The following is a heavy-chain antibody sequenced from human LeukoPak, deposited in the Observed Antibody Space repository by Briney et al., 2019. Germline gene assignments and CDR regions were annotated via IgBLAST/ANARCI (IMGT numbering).Heavy chain of an antibody. V-gene: IGHV3-11*01. CDR3: ARVVITAAGTGPWYFDP. CDR1: GFTFSDYY. D-gene: IGHD6-13*01. CDR2: ISTSGSTI. J-gene: IGHJ2*01. Sequence: GGSLRLSCAASGFTFSDYYMNWIRQAPGKGLEWVSYISTSGSTIYYADSVKGRFTISRDNAKNSLYLQMNSLRAEDTALYYCARVVITAAGTGPWYFDPWGRGTLVTVSS.